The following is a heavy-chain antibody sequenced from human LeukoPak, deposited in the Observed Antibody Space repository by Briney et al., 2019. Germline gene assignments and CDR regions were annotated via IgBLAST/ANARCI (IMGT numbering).Heavy chain of an antibody. D-gene: IGHD5-18*01. J-gene: IGHJ3*02. CDR1: GGSISSYY. CDR3: ARAPRELWLLTPDAFDI. Sequence: KPSETLSLTCTVSGGSISSYYWSWIRQPPGKGLEWIGYIYYSGSTNYNPSLKSRVTISVDTSKNQFSLKLSSVTAADTAVYYCARAPRELWLLTPDAFDIWGQGTMVTVSS. V-gene: IGHV4-59*01. CDR2: IYYSGST.